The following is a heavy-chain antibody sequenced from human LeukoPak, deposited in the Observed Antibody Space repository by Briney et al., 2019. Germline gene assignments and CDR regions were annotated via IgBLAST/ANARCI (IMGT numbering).Heavy chain of an antibody. CDR2: INWNGGST. CDR3: ARDLVAYSSGWYGGY. D-gene: IGHD6-19*01. V-gene: IGHV3-20*04. J-gene: IGHJ4*02. Sequence: GGSLRLSCAASGFTFDDYGMSWVRQAPGKGLEWVSGINWNGGSTGYADSVKGRFTISRDNAKNSLYLQMNSLRAEDTALYYCARDLVAYSSGWYGGYWGQGTLVTVSS. CDR1: GFTFDDYG.